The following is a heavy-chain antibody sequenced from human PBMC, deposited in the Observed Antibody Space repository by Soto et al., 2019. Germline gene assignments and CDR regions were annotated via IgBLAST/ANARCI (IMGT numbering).Heavy chain of an antibody. D-gene: IGHD3-3*01. V-gene: IGHV1-46*01. Sequence: ASVKVSCKASGYTFTSYYMHWVRQAPGQGLEWMGIINPRGGSTSSAQKFQGRVTMTRDTSTSTVYMELSSLRFEDTAMYYCASAVDNGGNYFAYWGQGTLVTVSS. CDR3: ASAVDNGGNYFAY. J-gene: IGHJ4*02. CDR1: GYTFTSYY. CDR2: INPRGGST.